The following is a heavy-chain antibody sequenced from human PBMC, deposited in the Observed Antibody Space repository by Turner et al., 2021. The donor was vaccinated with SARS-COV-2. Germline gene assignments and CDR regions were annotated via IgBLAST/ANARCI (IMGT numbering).Heavy chain of an antibody. Sequence: QVQLVASGGGGGQAGRSLRLSCAVSRFTFCRYGMHWVRQAPDKGVKWVACMSYDGINKYYADSVKALFPISRDNTKNSLYLQINSMRAEDTAVYYLAKGGNIVVVPIAPTFDYWGQGTLVTVSS. D-gene: IGHD2-2*01. CDR2: MSYDGINK. CDR1: RFTFCRYG. V-gene: IGHV3-30*18. CDR3: AKGGNIVVVPIAPTFDY. J-gene: IGHJ4*02.